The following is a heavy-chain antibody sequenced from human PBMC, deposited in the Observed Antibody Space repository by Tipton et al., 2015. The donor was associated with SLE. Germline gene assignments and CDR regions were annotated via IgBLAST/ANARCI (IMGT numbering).Heavy chain of an antibody. J-gene: IGHJ5*02. CDR1: GGTVSSGGSY. Sequence: TLSLTCTVSGGTVSSGGSYWCWIRQPPGKGLEWIGHIYDSGSAFYNPSLRSRITISLGMSDNQFSLELTSVTAADTAVYYCAREDDSSYGNWFDPWGQGTLATVTS. CDR3: AREDDSSYGNWFDP. D-gene: IGHD4-11*01. V-gene: IGHV4-61*08. CDR2: IYDSGSA.